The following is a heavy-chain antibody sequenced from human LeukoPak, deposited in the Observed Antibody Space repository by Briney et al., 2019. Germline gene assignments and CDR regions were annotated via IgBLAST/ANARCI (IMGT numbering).Heavy chain of an antibody. D-gene: IGHD1-26*01. V-gene: IGHV3-23*01. CDR2: ISGSGGST. J-gene: IGHJ4*02. CDR1: TFTFSSYA. Sequence: GGSLRLSCAASTFTFSSYAMSWVRQAPGKGLEWVSAISGSGGSTYYADSVKGRFTISRDNSKNTLYLQMNSLRAEDTAVYYCAKFLGVVGATPPRYFDYWGQGTLVTVSS. CDR3: AKFLGVVGATPPRYFDY.